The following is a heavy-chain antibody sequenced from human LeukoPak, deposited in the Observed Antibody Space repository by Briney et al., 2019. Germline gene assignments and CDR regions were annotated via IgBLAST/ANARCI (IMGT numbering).Heavy chain of an antibody. CDR3: ASRAVAGTREKYYFDY. D-gene: IGHD6-19*01. J-gene: IGHJ4*02. V-gene: IGHV3-23*01. Sequence: GGSLRLSCAASGFTFSSYAMSWVRQAPGKGLEWVSAISGSGGSTYYADSVKGRFTISRDNSKKTLYLQMDSLRAEDTAVYYCASRAVAGTREKYYFDYWGQGALVTVSS. CDR1: GFTFSSYA. CDR2: ISGSGGST.